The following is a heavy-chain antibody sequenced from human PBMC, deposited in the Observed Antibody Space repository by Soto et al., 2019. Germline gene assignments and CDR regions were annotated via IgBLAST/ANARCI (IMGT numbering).Heavy chain of an antibody. J-gene: IGHJ4*02. Sequence: PGGSLRLSCVASGFTFSSYSMNWVRQAPGKGLEWVSSISSSSSYIYYADSVKGRFTISRDNAKNSLYLQMNSLRAEDTAVYYCARDTKYSSGSGSSLDYWGQRTLVTVS. D-gene: IGHD3-10*01. CDR3: ARDTKYSSGSGSSLDY. V-gene: IGHV3-21*01. CDR2: ISSSSSYI. CDR1: GFTFSSYS.